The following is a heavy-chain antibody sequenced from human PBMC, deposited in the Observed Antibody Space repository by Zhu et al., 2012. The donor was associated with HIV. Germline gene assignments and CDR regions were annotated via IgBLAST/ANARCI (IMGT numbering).Heavy chain of an antibody. J-gene: IGHJ3*01. V-gene: IGHV4-39*01. CDR3: ANTRTSGWYSYAFHV. CDR2: IYYGGST. D-gene: IGHD6-19*01. CDR1: GGTISSSSSF. Sequence: QVQLHESGPGLVKPSETLSLTCTVSGGTISSSSSFWAWIRQTPGKGLEWIGSIYYGGSTHCNPSLKSRLTISVDTSKNQFSLKLSSVTAADTALYYCANTRTSGWYSYAFHVWAKGQWSPSLQ.